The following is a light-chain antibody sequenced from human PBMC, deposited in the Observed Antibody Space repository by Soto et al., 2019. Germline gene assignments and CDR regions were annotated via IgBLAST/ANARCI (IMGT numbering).Light chain of an antibody. CDR2: PAS. CDR1: QIITSY. Sequence: DLQLTQSPSSLSASVGDTVNISCRASQIITSYLSWYQQKPGQAPKLLISPASTLQSGVPSRFRGGGLGADFTLTISGLQPEDVATYFCQQSYNFPYTFGQGTKLQIK. CDR3: QQSYNFPYT. V-gene: IGKV1-39*01. J-gene: IGKJ2*01.